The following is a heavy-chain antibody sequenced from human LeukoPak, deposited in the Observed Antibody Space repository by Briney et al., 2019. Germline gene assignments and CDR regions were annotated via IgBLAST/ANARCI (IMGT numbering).Heavy chain of an antibody. J-gene: IGHJ4*02. CDR1: GFTFSTYP. Sequence: QPGGSLRLSCAASGFTFSTYPMSWVRQATGQGLEWVSSISCDGGSTYYAESVKGRFTISRDNSKNTLYLQMNSLRAEDTAVYYCAKRPDCSTTNCFRLEYWGQGTLVAVSS. CDR2: ISCDGGST. CDR3: AKRPDCSTTNCFRLEY. V-gene: IGHV3-23*01. D-gene: IGHD2-2*01.